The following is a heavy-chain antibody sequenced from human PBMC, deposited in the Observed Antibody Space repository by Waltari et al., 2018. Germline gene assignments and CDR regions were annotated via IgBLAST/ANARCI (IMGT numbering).Heavy chain of an antibody. J-gene: IGHJ4*02. D-gene: IGHD3-22*01. CDR2: IIPLVGTA. Sequence: QVQLVQSGAEVKKPGSSVKVSCKASGGTFSSYAISWVRQAPGQGLEWMGGIIPLVGTANNAQKFQGSVTSTTDEATSTAYMELSSLRSEDTAVYYCARQGEYYDSSGYYYYWGQGTLVTVSS. V-gene: IGHV1-69*05. CDR1: GGTFSSYA. CDR3: ARQGEYYDSSGYYYY.